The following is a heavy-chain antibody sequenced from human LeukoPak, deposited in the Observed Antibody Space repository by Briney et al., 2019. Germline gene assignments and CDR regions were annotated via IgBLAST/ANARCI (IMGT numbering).Heavy chain of an antibody. V-gene: IGHV3-23*01. J-gene: IGHJ4*02. CDR2: ISGSGGSA. CDR3: AKTVSGSYSYQGGDY. D-gene: IGHD3-10*01. CDR1: GFTFSTYA. Sequence: PGGSLRLSCAASGFTFSTYAMTWVRQAPGKGLDWVSAISGSGGSAYYADSVKGRFTISRDNSKNPLYLQMNSLRAEDTAVYYCAKTVSGSYSYQGGDYWGQGTLVTVSS.